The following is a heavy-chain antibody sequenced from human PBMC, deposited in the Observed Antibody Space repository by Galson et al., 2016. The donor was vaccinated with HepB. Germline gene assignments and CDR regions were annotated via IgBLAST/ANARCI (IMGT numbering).Heavy chain of an antibody. CDR2: ITSSGAST. Sequence: SLRLSCAVSGLVFNNFAMNWVRQAPGKGLGWVSGITSSGASTHYTDSVKGRFTISRDNAKNVLFLQMNNLRAEDTAIYYCASGATHYYENRGYHDYWGQGTGVTVSS. CDR3: ASGATHYYENRGYHDY. J-gene: IGHJ4*02. D-gene: IGHD3-22*01. V-gene: IGHV3-23*01. CDR1: GLVFNNFA.